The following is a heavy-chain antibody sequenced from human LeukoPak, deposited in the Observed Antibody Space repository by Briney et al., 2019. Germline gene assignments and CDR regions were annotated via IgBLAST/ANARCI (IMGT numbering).Heavy chain of an antibody. CDR1: GYTFTGYY. D-gene: IGHD3-22*01. CDR2: INPNSGGT. J-gene: IGHJ5*02. CDR3: ASRAVVSLIS. V-gene: IGHV1-2*02. Sequence: ASVKVSCKASGYTFTGYYIHWVRQAPGQVLEWMGWINPNSGGTNYAQKFQGRVTMTRDTSISTAYMELSRVRSDDTAVYYCASRAVVSLISWGQGTLVTVSS.